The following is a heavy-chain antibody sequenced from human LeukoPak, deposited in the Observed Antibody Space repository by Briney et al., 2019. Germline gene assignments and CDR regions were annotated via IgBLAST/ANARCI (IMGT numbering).Heavy chain of an antibody. J-gene: IGHJ4*02. V-gene: IGHV1-18*01. CDR2: ISAHNGNT. CDR1: GYTFTSYG. CDR3: ARDGPYSSSSGVFDY. D-gene: IGHD6-6*01. Sequence: GASVKVSCKASGYTFTSYGISWVRQAPGQGLEWMGWISAHNGNTNYAQKLQGRVTMTTDTSTSTAYMELRSLRSDDTAVYYCARDGPYSSSSGVFDYWGQGTPVTVSS.